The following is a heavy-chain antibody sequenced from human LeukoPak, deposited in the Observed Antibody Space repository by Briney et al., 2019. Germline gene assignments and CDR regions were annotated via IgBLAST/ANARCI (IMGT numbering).Heavy chain of an antibody. CDR2: INPNSGGT. J-gene: IGHJ3*02. Sequence: ASVTVSFMACGYTFTDYYMHWVRQPPGQGLDGMGRINPNSGGTHYPQKFQGRVTMTRDTSISTAYMELSRLRSDDTAVYYCARGPRLDSSGWYYGAFDIWGQGTMVTVSS. CDR3: ARGPRLDSSGWYYGAFDI. V-gene: IGHV1-2*06. CDR1: GYTFTDYY. D-gene: IGHD6-19*01.